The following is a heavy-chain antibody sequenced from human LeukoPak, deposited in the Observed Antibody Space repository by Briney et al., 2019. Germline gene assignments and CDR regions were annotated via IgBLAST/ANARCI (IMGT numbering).Heavy chain of an antibody. CDR2: IYYSGST. J-gene: IGHJ4*02. CDR3: ARRDSSSWWSYFDY. Sequence: SETLSLTYTVSGGSISSYYWSWIRQPPGRGLEWIGYIYYSGSTNYNPSLKSRVTISVDTSKNQFSLKLSSVTAADTAVYYCARRDSSSWWSYFDYWGQGTLVTVSS. D-gene: IGHD6-13*01. CDR1: GGSISSYY. V-gene: IGHV4-59*01.